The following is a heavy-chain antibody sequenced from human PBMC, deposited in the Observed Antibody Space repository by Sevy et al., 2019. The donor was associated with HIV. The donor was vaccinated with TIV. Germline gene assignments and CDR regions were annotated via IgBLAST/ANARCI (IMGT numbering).Heavy chain of an antibody. J-gene: IGHJ4*02. CDR2: IYYNGNT. CDR1: GGSISSYF. V-gene: IGHV4-59*12. D-gene: IGHD6-13*01. Sequence: ETLSLTCTVSGGSISSYFWSWIRQPPGKGLEWIGYIYYNGNTNYNPSLKSRVAVSMDTSKNQFSLKLYSVTAADTAVYYCAKGRTWYSDVDYWGQGTLVTVSS. CDR3: AKGRTWYSDVDY.